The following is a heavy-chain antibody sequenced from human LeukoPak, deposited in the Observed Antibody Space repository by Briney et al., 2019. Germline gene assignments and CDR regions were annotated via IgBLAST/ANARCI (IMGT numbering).Heavy chain of an antibody. V-gene: IGHV1-24*01. CDR1: GYTLTELS. CDR3: ATDLMGELLIFDY. D-gene: IGHD3-16*01. J-gene: IGHJ4*02. CDR2: FDPEDGET. Sequence: ASVKVSCRVSGYTLTELSMHGVRQAPGKGLEWMGGFDPEDGETIYAQKFQGRVTMTEDTSTDTAYMELSSLRSEDTAVYYCATDLMGELLIFDYWGQGNLVTVSS.